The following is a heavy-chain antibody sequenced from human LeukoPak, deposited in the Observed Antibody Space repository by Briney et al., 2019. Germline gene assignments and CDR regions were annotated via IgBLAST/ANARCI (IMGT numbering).Heavy chain of an antibody. D-gene: IGHD1-26*01. Sequence: GGSLRLSCEASGFSFSAAWMTWIRQAPGKGLEWVATIKNDGSDKYYVDSVKGRFTLSRDNAKNSVYLQMNSLRAEDTAVYYCARDLSGSYSYYYYGLDVWGQGTTVTVSS. CDR3: ARDLSGSYSYYYYGLDV. CDR2: IKNDGSDK. J-gene: IGHJ6*02. CDR1: GFSFSAAW. V-gene: IGHV3-7*01.